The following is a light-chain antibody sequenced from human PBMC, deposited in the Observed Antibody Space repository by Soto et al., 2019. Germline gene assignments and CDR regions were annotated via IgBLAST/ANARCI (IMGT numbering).Light chain of an antibody. CDR1: QSIGAS. V-gene: IGKV1-5*03. Sequence: DIQMTQSPSTLYASVGDRVTITCRASQSIGASLAWFQQKLGKAPNLLIYKASSLESGVPSRFSGSGSGTEFTLTISTLQPDDFATYYCQQYNSSPLTFGGGTKVEIK. J-gene: IGKJ4*01. CDR2: KAS. CDR3: QQYNSSPLT.